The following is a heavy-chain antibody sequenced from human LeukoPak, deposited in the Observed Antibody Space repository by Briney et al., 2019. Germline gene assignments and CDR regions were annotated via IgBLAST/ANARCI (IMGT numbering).Heavy chain of an antibody. J-gene: IGHJ4*02. CDR1: GYTFPSYF. Sequence: ASVKVSCKASGYTFPSYFTHWVRQAPGQGLEWMGITNPTGGSTTYAQKFQGRVTMTRDTSTSTVYMELSSLRSDDTAVYYCARTAARRFDYWGQGTLVTVSS. D-gene: IGHD6-6*01. V-gene: IGHV1-46*01. CDR2: TNPTGGST. CDR3: ARTAARRFDY.